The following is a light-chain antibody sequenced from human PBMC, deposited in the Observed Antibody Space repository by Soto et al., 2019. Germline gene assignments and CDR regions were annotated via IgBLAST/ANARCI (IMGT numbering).Light chain of an antibody. CDR3: QQYHTFWT. V-gene: IGKV1-5*01. CDR1: QTITRW. J-gene: IGKJ1*01. Sequence: DIQMTQSPSTLSASVGDRVTIACRANQTITRWLACYQQKPGKAPKLLIFDASTLESGVPSRFSGSGYGTEFTLTISSLQPEDFATYYCQQYHTFWTFGQGTTVEVK. CDR2: DAS.